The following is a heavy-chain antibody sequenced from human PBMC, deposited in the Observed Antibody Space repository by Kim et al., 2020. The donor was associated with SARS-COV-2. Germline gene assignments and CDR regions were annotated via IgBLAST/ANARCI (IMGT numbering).Heavy chain of an antibody. CDR1: GGSISSSSYY. Sequence: SETLSLTCTVSGGSISSSSYYWGWIRQPPGKGLEWIGTIYYSGSTYYNPSLKSRVTISVDTSKNQFSLKLSSVTAADTAVYYCARHGYSYGHRYYFDYWGQGTLVTVSS. CDR3: ARHGYSYGHRYYFDY. V-gene: IGHV4-39*01. J-gene: IGHJ4*02. CDR2: IYYSGST. D-gene: IGHD5-18*01.